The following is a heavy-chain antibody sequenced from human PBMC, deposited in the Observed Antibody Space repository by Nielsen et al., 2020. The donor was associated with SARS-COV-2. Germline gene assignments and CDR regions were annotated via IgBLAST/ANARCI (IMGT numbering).Heavy chain of an antibody. V-gene: IGHV4-4*02. CDR3: ARARITMIVVVDAFDI. Sequence: SETLSLTCAVSGGSISSNNWWSWVRQPPGKGLEWIGEIYHRGSTNYSPSLKTRVTISVDKSKNQFSLELRSVTAADTAVYYCARARITMIVVVDAFDIWGQGTMVTVSS. J-gene: IGHJ3*02. CDR1: GGSISSNNW. D-gene: IGHD3-22*01. CDR2: IYHRGST.